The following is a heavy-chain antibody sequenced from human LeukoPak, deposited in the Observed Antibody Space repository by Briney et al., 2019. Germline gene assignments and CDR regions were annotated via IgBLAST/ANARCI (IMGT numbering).Heavy chain of an antibody. J-gene: IGHJ1*01. D-gene: IGHD2/OR15-2a*01. CDR2: ISSGGDIM. CDR1: GLRLSDYY. Sequence: GGSLRLSCAASGLRLSDYYVSWIRQAPGKGLQWVSYISSGGDIMHYADSVKGRFTSSRDNAKNSGYLEMNSLGAEDTAVYYCATNLIGAGEYFRQWGQGTLVTVSS. CDR3: ATNLIGAGEYFRQ. V-gene: IGHV3-11*01.